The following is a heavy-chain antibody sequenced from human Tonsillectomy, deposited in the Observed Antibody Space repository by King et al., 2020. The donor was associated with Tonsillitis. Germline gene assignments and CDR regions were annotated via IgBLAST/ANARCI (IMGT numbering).Heavy chain of an antibody. D-gene: IGHD1-7*01. Sequence: VQLVDSGGGLVKPGGSLRLSCATSGFTFSSYTMNWVSQAPGKGLEWVSSISGSSTYIFYADSVQGRFTISSDNAKESLYLQMNSLRVEDTAVYYCAREYLAGTSPPGYWGQGTLVTVAS. J-gene: IGHJ4*02. CDR1: GFTFSSYT. V-gene: IGHV3-21*01. CDR2: ISGSSTYI. CDR3: AREYLAGTSPPGY.